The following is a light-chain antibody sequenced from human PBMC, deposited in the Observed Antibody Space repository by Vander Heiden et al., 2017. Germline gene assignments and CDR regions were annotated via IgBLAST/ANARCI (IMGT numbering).Light chain of an antibody. CDR1: PSVRSN. V-gene: IGKV3-15*01. J-gene: IGKJ1*01. CDR2: GAS. Sequence: IVLTQSPATLSVSPADGASLSCRASPSVRSNLALYQQKPGQAPSLLIFGASTRATGIPARFSGSGSGTDFTLTISRLQSEDFAVYYCQQYNNWPRTFGQGTKVEIK. CDR3: QQYNNWPRT.